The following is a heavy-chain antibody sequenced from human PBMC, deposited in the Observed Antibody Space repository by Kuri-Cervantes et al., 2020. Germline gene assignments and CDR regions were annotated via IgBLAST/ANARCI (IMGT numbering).Heavy chain of an antibody. CDR3: ARLYRDLAAAGSIDP. CDR2: IKGVGSEK. J-gene: IGHJ5*02. V-gene: IGHV3-7*01. D-gene: IGHD6-13*01. CDR1: GFTFSTYW. Sequence: GGSLRLSCAASGFTFSTYWMSWVRQAPGKGLEWVANIKGVGSEKYYVDSVKGRFTISRDNAKNTLYLQMNSLRAEDTSVYYCARLYRDLAAAGSIDPWGQGTLVTVSS.